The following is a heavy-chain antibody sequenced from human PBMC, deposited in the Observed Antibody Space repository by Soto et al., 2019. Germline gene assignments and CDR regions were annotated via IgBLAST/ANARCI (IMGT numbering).Heavy chain of an antibody. CDR1: RFTFRGFG. CDR2: IDGDGGST. V-gene: IGHV3-23*01. CDR3: AKVVKMATVRGYFDY. Sequence: GGSLRLSCAASRFTFRGFGMSWVRQAPVKGLEWVSAIDGDGGSTYYADSVKGRFIISRDNAKNTLYLQMNSLRDEDTAVYYCAKVVKMATVRGYFDYWGQGTLVTVSS. D-gene: IGHD4-4*01. J-gene: IGHJ4*02.